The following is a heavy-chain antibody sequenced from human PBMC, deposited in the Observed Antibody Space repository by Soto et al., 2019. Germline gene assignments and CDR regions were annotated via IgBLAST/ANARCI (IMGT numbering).Heavy chain of an antibody. CDR1: GGSISSAGYY. D-gene: IGHD2-15*01. Sequence: QVQLQESGPGLVKPSQTLSLTCTVSGGSISSAGYYWSWIRQHPGKVLEWIGYIYYSGSTYYNPSLKSRVTISIDTSKNQFSLKLSSVSAADTAVYYCARFSRYCSGGSCYYYGMDVWGQGTTVTVSS. CDR3: ARFSRYCSGGSCYYYGMDV. J-gene: IGHJ6*02. V-gene: IGHV4-31*03. CDR2: IYYSGST.